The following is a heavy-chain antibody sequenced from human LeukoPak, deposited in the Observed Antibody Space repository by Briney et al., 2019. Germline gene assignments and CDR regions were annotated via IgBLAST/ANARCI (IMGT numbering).Heavy chain of an antibody. CDR1: GGSFSGYY. J-gene: IGHJ3*02. D-gene: IGHD2-15*01. CDR2: INHSGST. Sequence: SETLSLTCAVYGGSFSGYYWSWIRQPPGKGLEWIGEINHSGSTNYNPSLKSRVTISVDTSKNQFSLKLSSVTAADTAVYYCARGARIVDAFDIWGQGTMVTVSS. V-gene: IGHV4-34*01. CDR3: ARGARIVDAFDI.